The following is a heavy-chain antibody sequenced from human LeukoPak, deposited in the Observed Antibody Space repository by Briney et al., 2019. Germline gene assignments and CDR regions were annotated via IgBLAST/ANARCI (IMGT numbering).Heavy chain of an antibody. CDR1: GFTFSSYA. J-gene: IGHJ4*02. V-gene: IGHV3-23*01. Sequence: SLRLSCAASGFTFSSYAMSWVRQAPGKGLEWVSAISGSGGSTYYADSVKGRFTISRDNSKNTLYLQMNSLRAEDTAVYYCAKDFKLWSIYFDYWGQGTLVTVSS. CDR2: ISGSGGST. CDR3: AKDFKLWSIYFDY. D-gene: IGHD5-18*01.